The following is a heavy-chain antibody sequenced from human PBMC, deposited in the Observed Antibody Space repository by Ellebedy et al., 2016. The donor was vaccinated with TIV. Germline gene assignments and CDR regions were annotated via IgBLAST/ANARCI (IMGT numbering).Heavy chain of an antibody. D-gene: IGHD3-16*02. CDR2: IKQDGGEK. CDR1: GFSFSSFW. J-gene: IGHJ4*02. CDR3: VRDVPAFMIPFGGVIV. V-gene: IGHV3-7*03. Sequence: GGSLRLSXAASGFSFSSFWMTRVRQAPGKGLEWVANIKQDGGEKNYVDSVKGRFTISRDNAKNSFYLQMNSLRAEDTAVYYCVRDVPAFMIPFGGVIVWGQGTLVTVSS.